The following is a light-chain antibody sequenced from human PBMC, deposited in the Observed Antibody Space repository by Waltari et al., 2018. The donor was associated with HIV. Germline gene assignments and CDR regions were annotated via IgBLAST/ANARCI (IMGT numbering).Light chain of an antibody. J-gene: IGLJ2*01. CDR3: QAWDSSTGV. CDR2: QDS. CDR1: KLGDQN. V-gene: IGLV3-1*01. Sequence: SFELTQPPLLSVSPGQTASISCSGDKLGDQNVCWYQQKPGQSPVLVIYQDSKRPSGIPERFSGSNSGNTATLTISGTQAMDEADYYCQAWDSSTGVFGGGTKLTVL.